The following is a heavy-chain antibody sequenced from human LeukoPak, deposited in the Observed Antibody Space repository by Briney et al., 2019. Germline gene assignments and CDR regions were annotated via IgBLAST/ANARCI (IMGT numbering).Heavy chain of an antibody. CDR1: GFTFSNYV. V-gene: IGHV3-23*01. J-gene: IGHJ4*02. Sequence: GGSLRLSCAASGFTFSNYVMTWVRRGPGKGLEWVSGISGSGGSTYYADSVKGRFTISRDNSKNTLYLQMNSLTVEDTAVYYCAKRGLYSSTWYGFDYWGQGTLVTVSS. CDR3: AKRGLYSSTWYGFDY. D-gene: IGHD6-13*01. CDR2: ISGSGGST.